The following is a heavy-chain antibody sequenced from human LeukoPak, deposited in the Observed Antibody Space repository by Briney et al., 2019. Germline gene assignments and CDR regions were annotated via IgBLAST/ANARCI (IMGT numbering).Heavy chain of an antibody. J-gene: IGHJ1*01. D-gene: IGHD6-19*01. CDR1: GYTFTSYY. Sequence: ASVKVSCKASGYTFTSYYMHWVRQAPGQGLEWMGIINPSGGSTSYAQKFQGRVTMTRDISTSTVYMELSSLRSEDTAVYYCARPASSGWYSPYFQHWGQGTLVTVSS. V-gene: IGHV1-46*01. CDR2: INPSGGST. CDR3: ARPASSGWYSPYFQH.